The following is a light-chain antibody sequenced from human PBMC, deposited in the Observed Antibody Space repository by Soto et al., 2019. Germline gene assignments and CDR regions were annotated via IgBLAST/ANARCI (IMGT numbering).Light chain of an antibody. CDR1: QSLSSNV. J-gene: IGKJ5*01. CDR3: QQYANSLVT. CDR2: GAS. V-gene: IGKV3-20*01. Sequence: LTRCARVLSLTPGKRASQSCGVSQSLSSNVLAWYQQKPGQAPRLLIYGASSRATGIPDRFSCTGSVTDFTLTINSLEPEDFAVYSWQQYANSLVTCGEGTRLEIK.